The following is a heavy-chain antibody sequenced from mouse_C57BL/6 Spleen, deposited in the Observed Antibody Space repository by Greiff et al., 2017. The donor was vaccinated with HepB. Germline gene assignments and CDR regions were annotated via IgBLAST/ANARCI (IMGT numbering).Heavy chain of an antibody. CDR3: ARGDGMMTLRY. Sequence: QVQLQQSGAELVKPGASVKLSCKASGYTFTSYWMHWVKQRPGQGLEWIGMIHPNSGSTNYNEKFKSKATLTVDKSSSTAYMQLSSLTSEDSAVYYCARGDGMMTLRYWGQGTTLTVSS. D-gene: IGHD2-3*01. V-gene: IGHV1-64*01. J-gene: IGHJ2*01. CDR1: GYTFTSYW. CDR2: IHPNSGST.